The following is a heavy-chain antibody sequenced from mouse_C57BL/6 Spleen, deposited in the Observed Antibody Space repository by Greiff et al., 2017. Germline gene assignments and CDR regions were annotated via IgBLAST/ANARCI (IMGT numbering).Heavy chain of an antibody. J-gene: IGHJ4*01. V-gene: IGHV1-61*01. CDR1: GYTFTSYW. Sequence: VQLQQPGAELVRPGSSVKLSCKASGYTFTSYWMDWVKQRPGQGLEWIGNIYPSDSETHYNQKFKDKATLTVDKSSSTAYMQLSSLTSEDSAVYYCARGDYGSSYLHYAMDYWGQGTSVTVSS. CDR2: IYPSDSET. D-gene: IGHD1-1*01. CDR3: ARGDYGSSYLHYAMDY.